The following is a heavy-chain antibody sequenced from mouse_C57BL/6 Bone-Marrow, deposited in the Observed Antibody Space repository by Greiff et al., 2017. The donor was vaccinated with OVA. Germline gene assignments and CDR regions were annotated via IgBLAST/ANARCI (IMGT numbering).Heavy chain of an antibody. CDR3: ARDDPSLGY. CDR2: IYPGDGDT. Sequence: VKPGASVKISCKASGYAFSSSWMNWVKQRPGKGLEWIGRIYPGDGDTNYNGKFKGKATLTADKSSSTAYMQLSSLTSEDSAVYFCARDDPSLGYWGQGTTLTVSS. D-gene: IGHD2-3*01. V-gene: IGHV1-82*01. CDR1: GYAFSSSW. J-gene: IGHJ2*01.